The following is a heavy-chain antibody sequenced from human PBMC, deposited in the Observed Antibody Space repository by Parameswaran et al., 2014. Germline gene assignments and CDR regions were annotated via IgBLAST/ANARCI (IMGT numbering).Heavy chain of an antibody. V-gene: IGHV4-31*02. D-gene: IGHD3-9*01. Sequence: PGKGLEWIGYIYYSGSTYYNPSLKSRVTISVDTSKNQFSLKLSSVTAADTAVYYCARALLRYFDWFEEKGAFDYWGQGTLVTVSS. CDR2: IYYSGST. CDR3: ARALLRYFDWFEEKGAFDY. J-gene: IGHJ4*02.